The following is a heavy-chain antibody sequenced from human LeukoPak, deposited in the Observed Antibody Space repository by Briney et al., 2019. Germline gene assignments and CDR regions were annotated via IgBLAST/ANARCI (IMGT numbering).Heavy chain of an antibody. V-gene: IGHV5-51*01. D-gene: IGHD1-26*01. Sequence: GESLKISCKGSGYSFTSHWIGWVRQMPGKGLEWMGLIYPGDSETRYSPSFQGQVSMSADKSISTAYLQWSSLKASDTAMYYCAREPKGRGSYYYPFDYWGQGTLVTVSS. CDR2: IYPGDSET. CDR3: AREPKGRGSYYYPFDY. J-gene: IGHJ4*02. CDR1: GYSFTSHW.